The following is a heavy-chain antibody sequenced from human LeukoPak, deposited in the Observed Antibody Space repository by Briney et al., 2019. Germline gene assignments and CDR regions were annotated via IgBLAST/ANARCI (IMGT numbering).Heavy chain of an antibody. CDR3: ATGRMRPTVTPYYFDS. Sequence: GGSLRLSCAASGFTFSSYWMSWVRQPPGKGLEWVANIKQDGSEKYYVDSVKGRFTISRDNAKNSLSLQMNSLRAEDPAVYSCATGRMRPTVTPYYFDSWGQGTLVTVSS. CDR1: GFTFSSYW. D-gene: IGHD4-17*01. CDR2: IKQDGSEK. V-gene: IGHV3-7*01. J-gene: IGHJ4*02.